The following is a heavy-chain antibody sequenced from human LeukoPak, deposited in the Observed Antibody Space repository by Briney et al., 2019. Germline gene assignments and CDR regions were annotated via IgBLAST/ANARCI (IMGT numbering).Heavy chain of an antibody. CDR2: IYYSGST. CDR1: GGSISSYY. Sequence: SETLPLTCTVPGGSISSYYWSWIRQPPGKGLEWIGYIYYSGSTNYSPSLKSRVTISGDTSKNQSSLKLSSVTAADTAVYYCARRGVVASLYYYGMDVWGQGTTVTVSS. V-gene: IGHV4-59*08. D-gene: IGHD2-15*01. J-gene: IGHJ6*02. CDR3: ARRGVVASLYYYGMDV.